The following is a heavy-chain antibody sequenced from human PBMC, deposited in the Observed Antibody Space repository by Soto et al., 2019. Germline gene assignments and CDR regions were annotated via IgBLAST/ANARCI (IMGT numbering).Heavy chain of an antibody. CDR1: GFIFSRYE. CDR3: ARRYSKYLPLDY. D-gene: IGHD4-4*01. Sequence: EVQLVESGGGVVQPGGSLRVSCAASGFIFSRYEMNWVRQAPGKGLEWVSYISSSGSNINYADSVKGRFTISRDNVKNSFYLYMNSLRAEDTAVYYCARRYSKYLPLDYWGQGTLVTVSS. V-gene: IGHV3-48*03. J-gene: IGHJ4*02. CDR2: ISSSGSNI.